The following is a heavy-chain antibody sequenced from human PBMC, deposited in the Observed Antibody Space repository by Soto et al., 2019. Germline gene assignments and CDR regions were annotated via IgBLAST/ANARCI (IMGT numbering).Heavy chain of an antibody. J-gene: IGHJ3*02. CDR1: GYSFTSYW. D-gene: IGHD3-22*01. CDR3: ARFRSYYYDSSGYYDAFDI. CDR2: IYPGDSDT. Sequence: GESLKISCKGSGYSFTSYWIGWVRQMPGKGLEWMGIIYPGDSDTRYSPSFQGQVTISADKSISTAYLQWSSLKASDTAMYYCARFRSYYYDSSGYYDAFDIWGQGTMVPVS. V-gene: IGHV5-51*01.